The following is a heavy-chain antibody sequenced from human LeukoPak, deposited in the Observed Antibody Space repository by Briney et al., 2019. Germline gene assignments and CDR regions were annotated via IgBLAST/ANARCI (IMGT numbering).Heavy chain of an antibody. CDR3: AALDYYGSGRSYDAFDI. CDR2: IIPIFGTA. J-gene: IGHJ3*02. V-gene: IGHV1-69*06. CDR1: GGTFSSYA. Sequence: SVKVSCKASGGTFSSYAISWVRQAPGQGLEWMGGIIPIFGTANYAQKFQGRVTITAGKSTSTDYMELSSLRSEDTAVYYCAALDYYGSGRSYDAFDIWGQGTMVTVSS. D-gene: IGHD3-10*01.